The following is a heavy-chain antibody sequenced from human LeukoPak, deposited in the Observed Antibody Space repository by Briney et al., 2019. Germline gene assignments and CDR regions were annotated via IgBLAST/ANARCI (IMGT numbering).Heavy chain of an antibody. D-gene: IGHD1-26*01. CDR2: ISSSGSTI. CDR3: ARSPVIVGATVDY. J-gene: IGHJ4*02. V-gene: IGHV3-11*04. Sequence: GKXXXXVSYISSSGSTIYYADSVKGRFTISRDNAKNSLYLQMNSLGAEDTAVYYCARSPVIVGATVDYWGQGTLVTVSS.